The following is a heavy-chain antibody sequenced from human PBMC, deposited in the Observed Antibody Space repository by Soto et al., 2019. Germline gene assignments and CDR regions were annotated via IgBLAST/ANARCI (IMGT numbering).Heavy chain of an antibody. J-gene: IGHJ4*02. CDR1: GGSFSGYE. Sequence: XTLSLPCAVYGGSFSGYEWGWIRRPPGKGLEGSGEINHSGSTNYNPSLKSRVTISVDTSKNQFSLTLSSVTAAYTAVYYFARTQWRNVRVGATTQALDYWGQGTLVTVSS. D-gene: IGHD1-26*01. V-gene: IGHV4-34*01. CDR2: INHSGST. CDR3: ARTQWRNVRVGATTQALDY.